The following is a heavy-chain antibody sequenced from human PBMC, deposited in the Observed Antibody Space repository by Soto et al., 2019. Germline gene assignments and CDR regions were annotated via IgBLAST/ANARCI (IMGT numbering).Heavy chain of an antibody. CDR2: VIPMFGTA. V-gene: IGHV1-69*01. Sequence: QVQLVQSGAEVRKPGSSVKVSCRSSGGIFTATAISWVRQAPGQGPEWMGGVIPMFGTANYPQRFQGRVTITADESTNTAYMQLSSLRSEETAVYFCAVGFKVDYYSLDVWGQGTTVTVSS. J-gene: IGHJ6*02. D-gene: IGHD5-18*01. CDR3: AVGFKVDYYSLDV. CDR1: GGIFTATA.